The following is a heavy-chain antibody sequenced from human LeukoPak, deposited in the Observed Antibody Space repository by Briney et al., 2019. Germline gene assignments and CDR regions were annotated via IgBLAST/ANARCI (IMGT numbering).Heavy chain of an antibody. CDR3: AKDRAYCGGDCYVAFDI. CDR1: GFTFSSYG. J-gene: IGHJ3*02. Sequence: GGSLRLSCAASGFTFSSYGMSWVRQAPGKGLEWVSAISGSGGSTYYADSVKGRFTISRDNSENTLYLQMNSLRAEDTAVYYCAKDRAYCGGDCYVAFDIWGQGTMVTVSS. CDR2: ISGSGGST. V-gene: IGHV3-23*01. D-gene: IGHD2-21*02.